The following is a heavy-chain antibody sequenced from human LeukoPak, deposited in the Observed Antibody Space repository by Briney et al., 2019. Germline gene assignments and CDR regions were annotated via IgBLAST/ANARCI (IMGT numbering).Heavy chain of an antibody. Sequence: GGSLRLSCAASGFTFSSYAMRWVRHAPGKGLEWGSAISGSGRSTYYADSVKGRFTISRDNSKNTLYLQMNSLRAEDTAVYYCARRNIAAAALDYWGRGTLVTVSS. CDR1: GFTFSSYA. V-gene: IGHV3-23*01. D-gene: IGHD6-13*01. J-gene: IGHJ4*02. CDR2: ISGSGRST. CDR3: ARRNIAAAALDY.